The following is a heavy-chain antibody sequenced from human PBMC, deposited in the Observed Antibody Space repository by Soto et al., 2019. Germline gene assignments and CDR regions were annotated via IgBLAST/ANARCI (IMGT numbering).Heavy chain of an antibody. V-gene: IGHV4-61*01. D-gene: IGHD3-10*01. CDR3: SYGSSFDY. CDR2: ISHSGRT. CDR1: GASLRSGSYY. Sequence: PSETLSLTCTVSGASLRSGSYYWSWLRQPPGKGLEWIGYISHSGRTNYDPSLKSRLTMSVDTSQNQFSLQLNSVTAADTAVYYCSYGSSFDYWGQGTLVTVSS. J-gene: IGHJ4*02.